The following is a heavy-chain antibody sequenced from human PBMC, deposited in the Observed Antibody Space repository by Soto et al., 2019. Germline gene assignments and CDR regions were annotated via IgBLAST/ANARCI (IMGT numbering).Heavy chain of an antibody. CDR2: IIPIFGTA. CDR3: ARVGADTGIPDDY. Sequence: QVQLVQSGAEVKKPGSSVKVSCQASGGTFSSYTINWVRQAPGQGLEWMGGIIPIFGTANYAQKFQGRVTITADESTSTAYMELSSLRSEDTAVYYCARVGADTGIPDDYWGQGTLVTVSS. J-gene: IGHJ4*02. V-gene: IGHV1-69*12. D-gene: IGHD5-18*01. CDR1: GGTFSSYT.